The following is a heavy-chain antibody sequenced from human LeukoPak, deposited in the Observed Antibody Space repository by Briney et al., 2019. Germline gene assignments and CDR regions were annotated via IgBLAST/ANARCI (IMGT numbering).Heavy chain of an antibody. CDR2: LYTTGDT. V-gene: IGHV4-4*07. J-gene: IGHJ4*02. CDR1: GASIRLDY. D-gene: IGHD2-21*02. CDR3: ARYGDPNYYFDH. Sequence: PSETLSLTCIVSGASIRLDYWSWIRQPAGEELEWIGRLYTTGDTKYNPSPEGRVSMSLDTSRNQFSLELRSVTAADTAVYYCARYGDPNYYFDHWGQGILVTVSS.